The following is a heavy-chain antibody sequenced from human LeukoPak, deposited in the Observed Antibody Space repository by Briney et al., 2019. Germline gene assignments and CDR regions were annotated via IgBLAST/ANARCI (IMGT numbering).Heavy chain of an antibody. Sequence: SQTLSLTCTVSGGSISSGGYYWSWIRQHPGKGLEWIGYIYYSGGTYYNPSLKSRVTISVDTSKNQFSLKLSSVTAADTAVYYCARDRGGDGSFDYWGQGTLVTVSS. J-gene: IGHJ4*02. CDR1: GGSISSGGYY. V-gene: IGHV4-31*03. D-gene: IGHD2-21*02. CDR3: ARDRGGDGSFDY. CDR2: IYYSGGT.